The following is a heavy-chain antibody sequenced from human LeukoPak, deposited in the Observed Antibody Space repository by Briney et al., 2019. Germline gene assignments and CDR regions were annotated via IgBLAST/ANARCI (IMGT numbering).Heavy chain of an antibody. CDR3: AMIVVVPAAIPYWYFDL. V-gene: IGHV4-38-2*01. CDR2: IYHSGST. J-gene: IGHJ2*01. D-gene: IGHD2-2*01. CDR1: GYSINSGYY. Sequence: SETLSLTCAVSGYSINSGYYWGWIRQPPVKGLEWIGSIYHSGSTYYNPSLKSRVTISVDTSKNQFSLKLSSVTAADTAVYYCAMIVVVPAAIPYWYFDLWGPGTLVTVSS.